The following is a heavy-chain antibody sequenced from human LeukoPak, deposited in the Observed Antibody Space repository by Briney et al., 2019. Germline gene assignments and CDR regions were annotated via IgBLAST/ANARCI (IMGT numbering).Heavy chain of an antibody. CDR3: VRVTRTYYYDSSGYPPDY. Sequence: ASVTVSCKASGYTFTSYDINWVRQATGQGLEWMGWMNPNSGNTGYAQKFQGRVTMTRNTSISTAYMELSSLRSEDTAVYYCVRVTRTYYYDSSGYPPDYWGQGTLVTVSS. J-gene: IGHJ4*02. CDR1: GYTFTSYD. D-gene: IGHD3-22*01. CDR2: MNPNSGNT. V-gene: IGHV1-8*01.